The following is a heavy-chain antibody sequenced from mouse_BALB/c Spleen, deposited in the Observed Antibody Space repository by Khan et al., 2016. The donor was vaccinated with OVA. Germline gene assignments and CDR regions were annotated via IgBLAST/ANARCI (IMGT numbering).Heavy chain of an antibody. D-gene: IGHD2-3*01. Sequence: EVQLVESGPGLVKPSQSLSLTCTVTGYSITSDYAWNWIRQFPGNKLEWMGYISSSGSTNYNPALKSRISITRDTSKNQVFLQLNSVTTEDTATYYCARDGSRYNYAMDYWGQGTSVTVSS. J-gene: IGHJ4*01. CDR3: ARDGSRYNYAMDY. CDR1: GYSITSDYA. CDR2: ISSSGST. V-gene: IGHV3-2*02.